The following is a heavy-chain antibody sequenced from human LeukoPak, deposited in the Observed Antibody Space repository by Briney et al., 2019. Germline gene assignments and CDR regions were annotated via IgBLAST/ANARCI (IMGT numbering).Heavy chain of an antibody. CDR3: ARDRVMTTVTTPRRNWFDP. J-gene: IGHJ5*02. D-gene: IGHD4-11*01. V-gene: IGHV1-2*02. CDR1: GYTFTGYY. CDR2: INPNSGGT. Sequence: ASVKVSCKASGYTFTGYYMHWVRQAPGQGLEWMGWINPNSGGTNYAQKFQGRVTMTRDTSISTAYMELSRLRSDDTAVYYCARDRVMTTVTTPRRNWFDPWGQGTLVTVSS.